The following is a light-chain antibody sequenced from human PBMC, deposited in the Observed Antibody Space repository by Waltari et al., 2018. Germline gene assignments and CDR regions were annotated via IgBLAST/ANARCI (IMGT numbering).Light chain of an antibody. CDR2: ENT. V-gene: IGLV1-51*02. CDR3: GTWDSSLSGAV. CDR1: SSNLGNNY. Sequence: QSVLTQPPSVSAAPGQRVPISCSGGSSNLGNNYLSWYRPFPGTAPQLLIYENTERPSGIPGRFSGSKSGTSATLDITGLQAGEEADYYCGTWDSSLSGAVFGGGTHLTVL. J-gene: IGLJ7*01.